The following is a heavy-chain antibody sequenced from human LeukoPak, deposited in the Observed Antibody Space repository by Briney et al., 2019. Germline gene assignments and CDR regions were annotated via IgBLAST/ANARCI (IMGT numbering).Heavy chain of an antibody. CDR2: IKSKTDGGTT. V-gene: IGHV3-15*01. CDR3: TTQPRYCSSTSCSGLIDY. Sequence: PGGSLRLSCAASGFTFSNAWMSWVRQAPGKGLEWVGRIKSKTDGGTTDYAAAVKGRFTISRDDSKNTLYLQMNSLKTEDTAVYYCTTQPRYCSSTSCSGLIDYWGQGTLVTVSS. J-gene: IGHJ4*02. D-gene: IGHD2-2*01. CDR1: GFTFSNAW.